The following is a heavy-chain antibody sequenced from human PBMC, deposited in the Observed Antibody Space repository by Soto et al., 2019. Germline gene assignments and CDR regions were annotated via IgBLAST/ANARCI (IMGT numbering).Heavy chain of an antibody. Sequence: QVQLVHSGAEVKKPGASVKVSCEASGYSFTSYYMHWVRQAPGQGLEWMAMINPRDGSTTYAQKFQDRVTVTRDTSRSIVYMEVSSLRFDYTAVYYCARGSAVVTAVLAYWGQGTLITVSS. J-gene: IGHJ4*02. V-gene: IGHV1-46*01. D-gene: IGHD2-21*02. CDR2: INPRDGST. CDR1: GYSFTSYY. CDR3: ARGSAVVTAVLAY.